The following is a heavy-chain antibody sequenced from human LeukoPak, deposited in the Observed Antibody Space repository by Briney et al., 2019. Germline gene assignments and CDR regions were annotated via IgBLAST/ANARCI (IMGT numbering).Heavy chain of an antibody. CDR1: GFAFHNYA. CDR3: AKDTGGNGAYFYAMDV. D-gene: IGHD4-23*01. V-gene: IGHV3-9*01. J-gene: IGHJ6*02. Sequence: GGSLRLSCVGSGFAFHNYAMHWVRRPPGKGLEWVSAINWNSGTKAYADSVKGRFTISRDRARNSLYLQMDSLRPEDTALYYCAKDTGGNGAYFYAMDVWGQGTSVTVSS. CDR2: INWNSGTK.